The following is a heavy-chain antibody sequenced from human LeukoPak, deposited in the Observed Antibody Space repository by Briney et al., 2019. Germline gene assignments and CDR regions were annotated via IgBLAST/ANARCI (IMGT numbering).Heavy chain of an antibody. J-gene: IGHJ5*02. D-gene: IGHD6-13*01. V-gene: IGHV3-48*01. CDR3: ARDILDEQQLVRGINNWFDP. CDR2: ISSSSSTI. CDR1: GFTFSSYS. Sequence: PGGSLRLSCAASGFTFSSYSMNWVRQAPGKGLEWVSYISSSSSTIYYADSVKGRFTISRDNAKNSLYLQMNSLRAEDTAVYYCARDILDEQQLVRGINNWFDPWGQGTLVTVSS.